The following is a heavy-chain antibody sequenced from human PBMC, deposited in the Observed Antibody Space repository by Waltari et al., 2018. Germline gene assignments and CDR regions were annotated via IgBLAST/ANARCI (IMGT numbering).Heavy chain of an antibody. CDR2: YDPEDDET. Sequence: QVQLLQSGAEVKKPGASVKVSCKVSGYTLTDLSMHWVRQAPGKGLEWMGSYDPEDDETSYAQKVQGRVTMTEDASTDTAYMELSSLRTEDTAVYYGAIERQTAFMDGWGQGTTVTVAS. V-gene: IGHV1-24*01. D-gene: IGHD6-25*01. CDR1: GYTLTDLS. CDR3: AIERQTAFMDG. J-gene: IGHJ6*01.